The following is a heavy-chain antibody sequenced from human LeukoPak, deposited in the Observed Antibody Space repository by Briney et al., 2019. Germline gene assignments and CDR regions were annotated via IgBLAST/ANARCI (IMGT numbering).Heavy chain of an antibody. V-gene: IGHV3-30*18. CDR1: GFTFSSYG. Sequence: GGSLRLSCAASGFTFSSYGMHWVRQAPGKGLEWVAVISYDGSNKYYADSVKGRFTISRDNSKNTLYLQMNSLRAEDTAVYYCAKGQGSSIYYYYMDVWGKGTTVTVSS. CDR3: AKGQGSSIYYYYMDV. CDR2: ISYDGSNK. D-gene: IGHD6-19*01. J-gene: IGHJ6*03.